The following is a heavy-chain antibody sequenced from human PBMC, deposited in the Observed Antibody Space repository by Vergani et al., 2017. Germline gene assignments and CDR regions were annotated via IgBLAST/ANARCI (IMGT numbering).Heavy chain of an antibody. J-gene: IGHJ4*02. D-gene: IGHD2-21*01. CDR1: GDSMNTYY. CDR3: ARGALWWLRQIDS. Sequence: QVQLQESGPVLVKPSETLSLTCSVSGDSMNTYYWTWIRQPPGKGLEWIGYIYDSGDTKYNPSLKSRVTMSLDTSKNQFSLNLYSVTAADTSVYYCARGALWWLRQIDSWGQGTLVTVSS. CDR2: IYDSGDT. V-gene: IGHV4-59*01.